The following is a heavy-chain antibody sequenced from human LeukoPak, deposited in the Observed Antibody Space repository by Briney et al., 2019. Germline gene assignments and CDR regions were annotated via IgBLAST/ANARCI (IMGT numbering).Heavy chain of an antibody. CDR3: ARRSIAARWGYYYYYMDV. V-gene: IGHV4-34*01. Sequence: SETLSLTCAVYGGSFSGYYWSWIRQPPGKGREWIGEINHSGSTNYNPSLKSRVTISVDTSKNQFSLKLSSVTAADTAVYYCARRSIAARWGYYYYYMDVWGKGTTVTVS. J-gene: IGHJ6*03. D-gene: IGHD6-6*01. CDR1: GGSFSGYY. CDR2: INHSGST.